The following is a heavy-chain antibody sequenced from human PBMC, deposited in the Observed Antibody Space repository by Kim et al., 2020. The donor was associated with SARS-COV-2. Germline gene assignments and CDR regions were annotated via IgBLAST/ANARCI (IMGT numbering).Heavy chain of an antibody. J-gene: IGHJ4*02. CDR1: GDNVSGDSVA. V-gene: IGHV6-1*01. Sequence: SQTLSLTCVISGDNVSGDSVAWNWIRQSPSRGLEWLGRTYYRSKWYNDYAVSVKGRITISPDTSKNHFSLQPNSVTPEDTAVYYCARDHQYSVDYWGQGTLVTVSS. D-gene: IGHD4-4*01. CDR3: ARDHQYSVDY. CDR2: TYYRSKWYN.